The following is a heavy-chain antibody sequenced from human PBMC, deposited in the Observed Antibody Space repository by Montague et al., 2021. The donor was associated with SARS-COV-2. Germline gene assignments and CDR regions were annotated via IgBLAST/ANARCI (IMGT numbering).Heavy chain of an antibody. CDR2: ISSISSYI. Sequence: SLRLSCSASGFTFSSYIMNWVRQAPGKGLEWVSSISSISSYIYYXDSVQGRFTISRDNAKNSLYLQMNSLRAEDTAVYYCARDARYDFWSGYYFDYWGQGTLVTVSS. J-gene: IGHJ4*02. CDR1: GFTFSSYI. D-gene: IGHD3-3*01. V-gene: IGHV3-21*01. CDR3: ARDARYDFWSGYYFDY.